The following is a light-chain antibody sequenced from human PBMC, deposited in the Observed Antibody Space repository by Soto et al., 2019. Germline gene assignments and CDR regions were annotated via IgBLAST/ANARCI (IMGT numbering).Light chain of an antibody. CDR1: QSVDTY. CDR3: QQRRNWPPK. CDR2: DAS. Sequence: EIVLTQSPATLSLSPGERATLSCRASQSVDTYLAWYQQKPGQAPRLLIYDASNRATGIPARFSGSGSGTDFTLTISSLEPEDFAVYYCQQRRNWPPKFGQGTKVEF. J-gene: IGKJ1*01. V-gene: IGKV3-11*01.